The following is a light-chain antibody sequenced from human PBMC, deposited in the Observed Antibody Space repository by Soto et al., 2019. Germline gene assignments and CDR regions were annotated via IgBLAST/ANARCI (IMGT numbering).Light chain of an antibody. CDR2: AAS. CDR1: QSIRSY. V-gene: IGKV1-39*01. Sequence: DIQRTQSPSSIAASVCGRVTITGRDSQSIRSYLNWYQKKPGKAPKLMIYAASSLQSGVPSRFSGSGSGTDFTLTISSLQPEDLATYYCKQSYSTPWTFGKGNKG. J-gene: IGKJ1*01. CDR3: KQSYSTPWT.